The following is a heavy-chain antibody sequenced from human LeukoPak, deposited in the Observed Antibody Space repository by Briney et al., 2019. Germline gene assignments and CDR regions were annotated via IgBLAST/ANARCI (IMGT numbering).Heavy chain of an antibody. CDR3: ANIIGYCNTPNCPIDY. CDR1: GFTFTNFA. Sequence: PGGSLRLSCVASGFTFTNFAMHWVRQAPGKGLEWVASIRYDGDNKYYADSVKGRFTISRDNSRNTLYLQMSSLRPEDTAMYFCANIIGYCNTPNCPIDYWGQGTLVTVSS. D-gene: IGHD2-2*01. CDR2: IRYDGDNK. J-gene: IGHJ4*02. V-gene: IGHV3-30*02.